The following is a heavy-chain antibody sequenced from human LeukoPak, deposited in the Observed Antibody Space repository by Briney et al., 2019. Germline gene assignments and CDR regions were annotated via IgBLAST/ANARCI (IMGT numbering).Heavy chain of an antibody. J-gene: IGHJ4*02. CDR2: IYYSGST. CDR3: VIMHASGRYDDY. CDR1: GGSISSGDYY. D-gene: IGHD6-19*01. Sequence: PSQTLSLTCTVSGGSISSGDYYWSWIRQPPGKGLEWIGYIYYSGSTYYNPSLKSRITISVDTSKNQFSLKLSSVTAADTAVYYCVIMHASGRYDDYWGQGTLVTVSS. V-gene: IGHV4-30-4*01.